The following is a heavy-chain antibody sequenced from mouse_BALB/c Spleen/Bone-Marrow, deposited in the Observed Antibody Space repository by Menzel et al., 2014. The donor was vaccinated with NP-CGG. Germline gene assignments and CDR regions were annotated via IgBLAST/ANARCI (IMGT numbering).Heavy chain of an antibody. Sequence: QVQLQQSGAEFVMPGASVKMSCKASGYTFTDKWMHWVKQRPGQGLEWIGVIDTSDSYINYNQKFKGKASLTVDASSSTAYMHLSSLTSDDSAVYYCARGGHDFSLDYWGQGTSVIVSS. CDR1: GYTFTDKW. CDR2: IDTSDSYI. CDR3: ARGGHDFSLDY. V-gene: IGHV1-69*01. J-gene: IGHJ4*01. D-gene: IGHD2-4*01.